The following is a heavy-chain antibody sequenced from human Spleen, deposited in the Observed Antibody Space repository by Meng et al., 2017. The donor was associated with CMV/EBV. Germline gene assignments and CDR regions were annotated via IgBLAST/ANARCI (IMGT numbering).Heavy chain of an antibody. CDR3: ARDRSSWYGVGYYGMDV. CDR2: ISYDGSNK. Sequence: GGSLRLSCAASGFTFSSYAMHWVRQAPGKGLEWVAVISYDGSNKYYADSVKGRFTISRDNSKNTLYLQMNSLRAEDTAVYYCARDRSSWYGVGYYGMDVWGQGTTVTVSS. CDR1: GFTFSSYA. J-gene: IGHJ6*02. D-gene: IGHD6-13*01. V-gene: IGHV3-30*04.